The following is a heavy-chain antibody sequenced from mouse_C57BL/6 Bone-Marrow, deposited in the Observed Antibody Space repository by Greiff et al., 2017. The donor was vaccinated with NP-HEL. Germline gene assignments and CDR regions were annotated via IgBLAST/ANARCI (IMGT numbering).Heavy chain of an antibody. V-gene: IGHV5-6*01. CDR1: GFTFSSYG. D-gene: IGHD1-3*01. J-gene: IGHJ2*01. CDR3: ARHKGYSFDY. Sequence: EVQLQQSGGDLVKPGGSLKLSCAASGFTFSSYGMSWVRQTPDKRLEWVATISSGGSYTYYPDSVKGRFTISRDNAKNTLYLQMSSLKSEDTAMYYCARHKGYSFDYWGQGTTLTVSS. CDR2: ISSGGSYT.